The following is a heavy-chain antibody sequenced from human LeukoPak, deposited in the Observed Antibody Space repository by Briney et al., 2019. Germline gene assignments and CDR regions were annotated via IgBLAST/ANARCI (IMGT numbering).Heavy chain of an antibody. V-gene: IGHV3-30-3*01. CDR3: ARGFDDYSNYGPFDY. CDR1: GFTFSSYA. J-gene: IGHJ4*02. D-gene: IGHD4-11*01. CDR2: ISYDGSNK. Sequence: GRSLRLSCAASGFTFSSYAMHWVRQAPGKGLEWVAVISYDGSNKYYADSVKGRFTISRDNSKNTLYLQMNSLRAEDTAVYYCARGFDDYSNYGPFDYWGQGTLVTVSS.